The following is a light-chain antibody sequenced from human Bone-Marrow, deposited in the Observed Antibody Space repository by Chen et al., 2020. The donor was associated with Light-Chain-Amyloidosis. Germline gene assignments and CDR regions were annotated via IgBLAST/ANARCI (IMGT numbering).Light chain of an antibody. CDR1: ELVRKS. J-gene: IGLJ3*02. CDR2: NDY. CDR3: QVWDTRSDQKV. Sequence: YVLIQPHSLSVAPAQTASLSSGGGELVRKSVNWYQQRPGQAAVLVMYNDYDRPSWIPGLFAGSNSGRAATLTINRVEAGDEADYYCQVWDTRSDQKVFGGGTRLTVL. V-gene: IGLV3-21*01.